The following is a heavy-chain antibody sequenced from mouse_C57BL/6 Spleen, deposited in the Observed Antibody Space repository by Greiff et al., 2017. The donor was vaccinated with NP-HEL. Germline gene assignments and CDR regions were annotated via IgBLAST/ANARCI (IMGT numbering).Heavy chain of an antibody. J-gene: IGHJ2*01. CDR1: GYSFTSYY. V-gene: IGHV1-66*01. D-gene: IGHD2-5*01. CDR2: IYPGSGNT. CDR3: ARRGNSNYFDY. Sequence: QVQLQQSGPELVKPGASVKISCKASGYSFTSYYIHWVKQRPGQGLEWIGWIYPGSGNTKYNEKFKGKATLTADTSSSTAYMQLSSLTSEDSAVYYCARRGNSNYFDYWGQGTTLTVSS.